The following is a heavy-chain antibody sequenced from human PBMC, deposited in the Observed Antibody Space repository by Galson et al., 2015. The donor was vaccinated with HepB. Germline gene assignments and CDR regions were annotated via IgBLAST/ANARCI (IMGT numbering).Heavy chain of an antibody. CDR2: ISYDGSNK. J-gene: IGHJ3*02. CDR3: ARPPAVTTVTSDDAFDI. CDR1: GSTFSSYA. Sequence: SLRLSCAASGSTFSSYATHWVRQAPGKGLEWVAVISYDGSNKYCADSVKGRFTISRDNSKNTLYLQMNSLRAEDTAVYYCARPPAVTTVTSDDAFDIWGQGTMVTVSS. D-gene: IGHD4-17*01. V-gene: IGHV3-30-3*01.